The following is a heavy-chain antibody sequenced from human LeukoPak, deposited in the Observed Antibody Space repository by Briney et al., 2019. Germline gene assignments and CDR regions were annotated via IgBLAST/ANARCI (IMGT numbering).Heavy chain of an antibody. D-gene: IGHD2-2*01. V-gene: IGHV1-2*02. CDR1: GYTFTGYY. Sequence: GASVKVSCKASGYTFTGYYMHWVRQAPGQGLEWMGWINPNSGSTNYAQKFQGRVTMTRDTSISTAYMELSRLRSDDTAVYYCARFPLGYCSSTSCYVYGMDVWGQGTTVTVSS. CDR3: ARFPLGYCSSTSCYVYGMDV. J-gene: IGHJ6*02. CDR2: INPNSGST.